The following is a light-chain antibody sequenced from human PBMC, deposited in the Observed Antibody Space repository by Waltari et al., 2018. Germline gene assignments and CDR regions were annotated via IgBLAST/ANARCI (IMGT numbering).Light chain of an antibody. V-gene: IGKV4-1*01. CDR3: HQYFAPPYT. J-gene: IGKJ2*01. CDR1: HSLLYYSNNKNY. CDR2: WAS. Sequence: DIVMTQSPDSLTVSLGERATINSKSSHSLLYYSNNKNYMSWYQQKPGQAPKLLIYWASTRDSGVPDRFSGSGSETDFTLTISSLQAEDVAVYHCHQYFAPPYTFGRGTKLEIK.